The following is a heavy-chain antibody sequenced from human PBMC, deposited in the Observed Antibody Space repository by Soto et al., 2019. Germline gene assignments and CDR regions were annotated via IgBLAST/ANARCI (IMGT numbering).Heavy chain of an antibody. Sequence: GESLKISCKGSGYSFITYWIGWVRQMPGKGLEWMGIIYPGDSDTRYSPSFQGQVTISADTSIKTAYLQWSSLKASDTAIYYCARHVAVAGAYYDGMDVCGQGTTVTVS. CDR1: GYSFITYW. CDR2: IYPGDSDT. J-gene: IGHJ6*02. V-gene: IGHV5-51*01. D-gene: IGHD6-19*01. CDR3: ARHVAVAGAYYDGMDV.